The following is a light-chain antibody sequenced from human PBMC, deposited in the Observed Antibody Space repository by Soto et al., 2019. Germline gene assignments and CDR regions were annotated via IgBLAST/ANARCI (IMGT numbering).Light chain of an antibody. CDR2: GNT. V-gene: IGLV1-40*01. CDR3: QSVDIRVHVI. Sequence: QSVLTQPPSVSGAPGQRVTFSCTGTSSNIGAGYDVHWYQHLPGAVPKLLIYGNTNRPSGVPDRFSASKSGTSAFLAITGLQSEDEADYYCQSVDIRVHVIFGGGTKVTVL. CDR1: SSNIGAGYD. J-gene: IGLJ2*01.